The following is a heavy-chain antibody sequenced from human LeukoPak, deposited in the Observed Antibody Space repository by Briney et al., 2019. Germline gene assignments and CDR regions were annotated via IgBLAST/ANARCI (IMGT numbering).Heavy chain of an antibody. D-gene: IGHD2-15*01. CDR1: GGSISSYY. CDR2: IYYSGRT. CDR3: ARDYCSGGSCYLSPDAFDI. Sequence: SETLSLTCTVSGGSISSYYWSWIRQPPGKGLEWIGYIYYSGRTNYSPSLKSRVTISVDTSKNQFSLKLSSVTAADTAVYYCARDYCSGGSCYLSPDAFDIWGQGTMVTVSS. V-gene: IGHV4-59*12. J-gene: IGHJ3*02.